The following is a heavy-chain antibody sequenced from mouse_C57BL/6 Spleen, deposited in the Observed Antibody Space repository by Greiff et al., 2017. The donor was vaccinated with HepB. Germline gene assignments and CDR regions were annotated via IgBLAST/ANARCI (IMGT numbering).Heavy chain of an antibody. J-gene: IGHJ3*01. CDR2: INPYNGGT. CDR3: ARDAREGFAY. Sequence: VQLKQSGPVLVKPGASVKMSCKASGYTFTDYYMNWVKQSHGKSLEWIGVINPYNGGTSYNQKFKGKATLTVDKSSSTAYMELNSLTSEDSAVYYCARDAREGFAYWGQGTLVTVSA. V-gene: IGHV1-19*01. CDR1: GYTFTDYY.